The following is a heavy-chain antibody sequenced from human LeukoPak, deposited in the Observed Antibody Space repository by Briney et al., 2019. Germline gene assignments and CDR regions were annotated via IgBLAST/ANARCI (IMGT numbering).Heavy chain of an antibody. CDR1: GFTFSDYY. J-gene: IGHJ5*02. Sequence: AGSLRPSCAASGFTFSDYYMSWIRQAPGKGLEWVSYISSSSSYTNYADSVKGRFTITRDNAKNSQYLQMSILRAEDTAVYYCAREGITGTTGSWFDPWGQGTLVTVSS. V-gene: IGHV3-11*06. CDR3: AREGITGTTGSWFDP. CDR2: ISSSSSYT. D-gene: IGHD1-20*01.